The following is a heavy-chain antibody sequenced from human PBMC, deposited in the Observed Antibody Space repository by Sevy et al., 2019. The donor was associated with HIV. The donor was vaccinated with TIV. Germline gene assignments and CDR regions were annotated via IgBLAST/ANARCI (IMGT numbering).Heavy chain of an antibody. CDR2: IYYSGST. CDR3: ATSYSSSWYPDY. D-gene: IGHD6-13*01. Sequence: TLSLTCTVSGGSISSYYWSWIRQPPGEGLGGVGYIYYSGSTNYNPSLKSRVTISVDTSKNQFSLKLSSVTAADTAVYYCATSYSSSWYPDYWGQGTLVTVSS. CDR1: GGSISSYY. J-gene: IGHJ4*02. V-gene: IGHV4-59*01.